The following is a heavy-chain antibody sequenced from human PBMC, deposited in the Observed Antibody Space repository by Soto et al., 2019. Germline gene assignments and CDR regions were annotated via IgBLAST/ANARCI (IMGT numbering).Heavy chain of an antibody. CDR3: ARCSGWYGQCYFDC. CDR2: IYSDGRT. D-gene: IGHD6-13*01. J-gene: IGHJ4*02. V-gene: IGHV3-53*02. CDR1: GFIVSASY. Sequence: DVPLVETGGGLLQPGGSLSLSCAATGFIVSASYMSWVRQAPGKGLEWVSVIYSDGRTYYADSVKGRFTISRDNSKNTLYLQMNSLSAEDTAVYYCARCSGWYGQCYFDCWGQGTLVTVSS.